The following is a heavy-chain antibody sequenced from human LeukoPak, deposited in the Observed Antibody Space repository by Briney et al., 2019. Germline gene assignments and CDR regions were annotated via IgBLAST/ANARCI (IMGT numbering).Heavy chain of an antibody. Sequence: GGSLTLSCTASGFTFGDYAMSWFRQAAGRGLEWVGFIRSKAYGGTTEYAASVKGRFTISRDDSKSIAYLQMNSLKTEDTGVYYCTRVTGGSRFDFDYWGQGTLVTVSS. CDR2: IRSKAYGGTT. CDR1: GFTFGDYA. J-gene: IGHJ4*02. V-gene: IGHV3-49*03. D-gene: IGHD1-26*01. CDR3: TRVTGGSRFDFDY.